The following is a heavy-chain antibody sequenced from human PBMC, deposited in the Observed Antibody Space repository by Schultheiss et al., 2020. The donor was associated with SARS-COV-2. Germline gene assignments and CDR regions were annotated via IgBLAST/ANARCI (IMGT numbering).Heavy chain of an antibody. V-gene: IGHV4-4*02. Sequence: SETLSLTCAVSGDSFSSRNWWSWVRQSPGKGLEWIGEIFHSGATNYNPSLKSRVTMSIDKSKNQFSLRLSSVTAADTAVYYCALSTMVRGVTSHFDYWGQGTLVTVSS. CDR3: ALSTMVRGVTSHFDY. J-gene: IGHJ4*02. CDR2: IFHSGAT. CDR1: GDSFSSRNW. D-gene: IGHD3-10*01.